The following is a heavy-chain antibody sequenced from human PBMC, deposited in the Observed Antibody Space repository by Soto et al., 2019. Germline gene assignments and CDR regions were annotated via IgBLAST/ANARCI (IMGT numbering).Heavy chain of an antibody. D-gene: IGHD3-3*01. V-gene: IGHV3-21*01. Sequence: EVQLVESGGGLVKPGGSLRLSCAASGFTFSSYSMNWVRQAPGKGLEWVSSISSSISYIYYADSVKGRFTISRDNAKNSLYLQMNSLRAEDTAVYYCASGYDFWSGYSLYWGQGTLVTVSS. CDR3: ASGYDFWSGYSLY. CDR2: ISSSISYI. CDR1: GFTFSSYS. J-gene: IGHJ4*02.